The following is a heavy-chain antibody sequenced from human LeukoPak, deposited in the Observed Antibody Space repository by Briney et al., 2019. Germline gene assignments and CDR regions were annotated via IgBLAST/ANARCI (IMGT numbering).Heavy chain of an antibody. CDR1: GFTFSSYN. J-gene: IGHJ4*02. CDR3: ARWPYSSSYYFDY. CDR2: ISSSSSAI. D-gene: IGHD6-6*01. Sequence: GGSLRLSCAASGFTFSSYNMNWVRQAPGRRLEWVSYISSSSSAIYYADSVKGRFTISRDNAKNSLYLQMNSLRAEDTAVYYCARWPYSSSYYFDYWGQGTLVTVSS. V-gene: IGHV3-48*04.